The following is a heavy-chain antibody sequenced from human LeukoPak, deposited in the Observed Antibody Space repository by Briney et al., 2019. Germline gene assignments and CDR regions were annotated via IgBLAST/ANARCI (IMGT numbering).Heavy chain of an antibody. J-gene: IGHJ4*02. CDR3: AREWGAAVDY. D-gene: IGHD6-13*01. Sequence: GGSLRLSCVASGFTFLNYAVHWVRQAPGKGLEWVALMSYDGNNNYYTDSVKGRFTLSRDNSKNTLYLQMNSLRPEDTAVYYCAREWGAAVDYWGQGTLVTVSS. V-gene: IGHV3-30-3*01. CDR1: GFTFLNYA. CDR2: MSYDGNNN.